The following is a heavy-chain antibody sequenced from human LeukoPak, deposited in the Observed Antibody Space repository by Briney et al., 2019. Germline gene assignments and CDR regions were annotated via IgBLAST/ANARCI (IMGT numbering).Heavy chain of an antibody. CDR3: ARDGIAAAGTFDY. CDR1: GFTFSSYA. V-gene: IGHV3-23*01. D-gene: IGHD6-13*01. J-gene: IGHJ4*02. CDR2: ISGSGGST. Sequence: PGGSLRLSCAASGFTFSSYAMSWVRQAPGKGLEWVSGISGSGGSTYYADSGKGRFTISRDKSKNTVYLQMDSLRAEDTAVYYCARDGIAAAGTFDYWGQGTLVTVSS.